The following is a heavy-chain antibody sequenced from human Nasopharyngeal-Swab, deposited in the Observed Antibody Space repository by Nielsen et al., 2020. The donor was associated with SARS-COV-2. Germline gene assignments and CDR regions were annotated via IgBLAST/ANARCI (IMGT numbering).Heavy chain of an antibody. V-gene: IGHV3-53*04. J-gene: IGHJ6*03. D-gene: IGHD3-10*01. CDR3: ARGAYYYGSGSYYSPRYYYYYMDD. CDR2: IYSGGST. Sequence: VRQAPGKGLEWVSVIYSGGSTYYADSVKGRFTISRHNSKNTLYLQMNSLRAEDTAVYYCARGAYYYGSGSYYSPRYYYYYMDDWGKGTTVTVSS.